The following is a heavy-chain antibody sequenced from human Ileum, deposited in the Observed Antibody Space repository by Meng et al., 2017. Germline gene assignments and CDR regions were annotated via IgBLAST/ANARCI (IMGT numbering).Heavy chain of an antibody. D-gene: IGHD2-8*01. CDR3: VRPGVVYCNRGVCYTGRIDY. Sequence: GESLKTSCTTSGFTFGEYAVTWVRQAPGKGLEWVGYIRSETYSETTEYAASVKGRFSIPRDDSNSVASLQMNSLKTEDTAVYYCVRPGVVYCNRGVCYTGRIDYWGQGTLVTVSS. CDR2: IRSETYSETT. J-gene: IGHJ4*02. CDR1: GFTFGEYA. V-gene: IGHV3-49*04.